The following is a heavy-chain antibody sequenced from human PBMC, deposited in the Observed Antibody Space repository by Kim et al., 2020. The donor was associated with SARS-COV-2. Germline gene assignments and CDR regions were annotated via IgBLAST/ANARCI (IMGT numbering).Heavy chain of an antibody. D-gene: IGHD3-10*01. Sequence: GGSLRLSCAASGFTFSNYAMSWVRQAPGKGLEWVSRISDNAGSTYYANSVKRRLTISRDNSKNTLFLQMNSLRAEDTAVYYCSKDLTRFGEMPFDYWGQGSLVTVSS. CDR1: GFTFSNYA. CDR2: ISDNAGST. V-gene: IGHV3-23*01. J-gene: IGHJ4*02. CDR3: SKDLTRFGEMPFDY.